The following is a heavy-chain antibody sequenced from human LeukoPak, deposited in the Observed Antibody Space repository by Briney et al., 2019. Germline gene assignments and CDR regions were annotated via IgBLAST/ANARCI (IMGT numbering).Heavy chain of an antibody. Sequence: SETLSLTCVVSGYSISTTYYWGWIRQSPGKGLEWIGNIHHNGNTAYNPSLSSRVTMSVDTSRTQFSMTLNSVTAAATAVYYCPRCALWGRQYYPDYFDYWGQGTLVTVSS. J-gene: IGHJ4*02. CDR2: IHHNGNT. V-gene: IGHV4-38-2*01. D-gene: IGHD3-16*01. CDR1: GYSISTTYY. CDR3: PRCALWGRQYYPDYFDY.